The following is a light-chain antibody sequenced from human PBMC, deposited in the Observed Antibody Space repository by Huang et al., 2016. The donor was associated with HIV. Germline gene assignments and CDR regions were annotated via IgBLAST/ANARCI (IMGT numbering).Light chain of an antibody. Sequence: DIQTTQSPSSLSASVGDRVTITCQASQDITNHLNWYQQKPGKAPKLLIYDASTLESGVPSRFSGSASWTNFTFTIASLQPEDVATYYCQQYDDLHLSFGGGTKVEIK. V-gene: IGKV1-33*01. CDR3: QQYDDLHLS. J-gene: IGKJ4*01. CDR2: DAS. CDR1: QDITNH.